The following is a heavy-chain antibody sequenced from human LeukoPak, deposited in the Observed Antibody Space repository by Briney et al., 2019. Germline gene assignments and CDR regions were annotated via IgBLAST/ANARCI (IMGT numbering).Heavy chain of an antibody. CDR2: IYHSGSA. J-gene: IGHJ6*02. CDR1: GYSISSGAY. V-gene: IGHV4-38-2*02. CDR3: ARLYYYYGMDV. Sequence: PSETLSLTFTVSGYSISSGAYWAWIRQPPGKGLERMGSIYHSGSAYYNPSLKSRVTISVDTSKNQFSLRLSSVTAADTAVYYCARLYYYYGMDVWGQGTTVTVSS.